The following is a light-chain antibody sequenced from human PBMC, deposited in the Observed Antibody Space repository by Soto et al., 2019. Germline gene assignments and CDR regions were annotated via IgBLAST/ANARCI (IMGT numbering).Light chain of an antibody. V-gene: IGKV4-1*01. CDR1: QSVLYSSNNKNY. J-gene: IGKJ1*01. CDR3: QQDYSSPPT. CDR2: WAS. Sequence: IVMTQSPDSLSVSLGERATINWKSMQSVLYSSNNKNYLSWYQQKPGQPPKLLFYWASTRESGVPDRFSGSGSGTHFTLTITSLQAEDVAVYYCQQDYSSPPTFGQGTKVDI.